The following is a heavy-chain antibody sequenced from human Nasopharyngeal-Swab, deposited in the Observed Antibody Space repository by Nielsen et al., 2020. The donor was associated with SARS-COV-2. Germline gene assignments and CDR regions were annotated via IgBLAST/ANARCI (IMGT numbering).Heavy chain of an antibody. D-gene: IGHD6-6*01. CDR3: ARDPTPAVDSSSSLDYYYGMDV. J-gene: IGHJ6*02. Sequence: ASVKVSCKASVYTFTSYYMHCVRQAPGQGLEWMGIINPSGGSTSYAQKFQGRVTMTRDTSTSTVYMELSSLRSEDTAVYYCARDPTPAVDSSSSLDYYYGMDVWGQGTTVTVSS. CDR1: VYTFTSYY. CDR2: INPSGGST. V-gene: IGHV1-46*01.